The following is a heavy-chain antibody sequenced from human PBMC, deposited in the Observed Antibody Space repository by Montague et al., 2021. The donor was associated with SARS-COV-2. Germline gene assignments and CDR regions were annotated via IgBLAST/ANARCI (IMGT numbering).Heavy chain of an antibody. D-gene: IGHD3-3*01. CDR2: VDHRGSA. V-gene: IGHV4-34*01. Sequence: SETLSLTCAVYGGSFTDYYWTWIRQAPGKGLEWIGEVDHRGSASYSPSLKGRVSISVDRSKNQFSLNLRSVTAADTAAYYCARGQVSVYGVLIMLPAAGPCEVWGRGTLVLVSS. J-gene: IGHJ1*01. CDR3: ARGQVSVYGVLIMLPAAGPCEV. CDR1: GGSFTDYY.